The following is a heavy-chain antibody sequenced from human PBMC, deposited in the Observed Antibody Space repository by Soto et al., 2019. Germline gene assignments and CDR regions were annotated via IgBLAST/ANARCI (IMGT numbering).Heavy chain of an antibody. CDR2: IIPIFGTA. V-gene: IGHV1-69*13. D-gene: IGHD1-7*01. J-gene: IGHJ4*02. Sequence: VASVKVSCKASGYTFTSYAISWVRQASGQGLEWMGGIIPIFGTANYAQKFQGRVTITADESTSTAYMELSSLRSEDTAVYYCARVGITGTTDDYWGQGTLVTVSS. CDR1: GYTFTSYA. CDR3: ARVGITGTTDDY.